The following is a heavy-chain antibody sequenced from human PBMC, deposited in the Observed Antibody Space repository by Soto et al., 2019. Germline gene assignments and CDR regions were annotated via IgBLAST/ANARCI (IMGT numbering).Heavy chain of an antibody. V-gene: IGHV3-7*05. CDR3: AKDYIGSDPDAFDI. Sequence: GGSLRLSCAASGFMFSVSYMTWVRQAPGKGLEWVATIKEDGSEKYYVDSVMGRFTISRDNSKSTLYLQMNSLRAEDTAVYYCAKDYIGSDPDAFDIWGQGVMVTVSS. CDR2: IKEDGSEK. J-gene: IGHJ3*02. D-gene: IGHD3-10*01. CDR1: GFMFSVSY.